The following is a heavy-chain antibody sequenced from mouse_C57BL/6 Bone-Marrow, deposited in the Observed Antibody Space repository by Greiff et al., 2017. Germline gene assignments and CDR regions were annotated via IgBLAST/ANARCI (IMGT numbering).Heavy chain of an antibody. J-gene: IGHJ2*01. CDR3: ARRYDDY. Sequence: EVQLQQSGGGLVKPGGSLKLSCAASGFTFSDYGMHWVRQAPEKGLEWVAYISSGSSTIYYADTVKGRYTNSRDNAENTLFLHMTSLRSEDTAMYYCARRYDDYWGQGTTLTVSS. D-gene: IGHD2-12*01. CDR2: ISSGSSTI. V-gene: IGHV5-17*01. CDR1: GFTFSDYG.